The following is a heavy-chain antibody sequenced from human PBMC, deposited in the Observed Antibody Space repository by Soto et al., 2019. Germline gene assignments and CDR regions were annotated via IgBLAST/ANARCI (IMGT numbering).Heavy chain of an antibody. V-gene: IGHV3-33*01. Sequence: QVQLVESGGGVVQPGRSLRLSCVASGFTFSNYGMHWVRQAPGKGLEWVAVIRYDGSNIYYLDSVKGRFTISRDTSKNTLYLQMNSLRAEDTAVYYCARDQVPTAMWHAFEIWGQGTMVTVSS. J-gene: IGHJ3*02. CDR3: ARDQVPTAMWHAFEI. CDR2: IRYDGSNI. CDR1: GFTFSNYG. D-gene: IGHD2-2*01.